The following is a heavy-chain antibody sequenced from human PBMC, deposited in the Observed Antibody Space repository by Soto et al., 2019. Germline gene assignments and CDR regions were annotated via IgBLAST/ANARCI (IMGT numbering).Heavy chain of an antibody. J-gene: IGHJ3*02. CDR1: GYTFTSYG. D-gene: IGHD3-3*01. Sequence: ASVKVSCKASGYTFTSYGISWVRQAPGQGLEWMGWISAYNGNTNYAQKLQGRVTMTTDTSTSTAYMELRSLRSDDTAVYYCARDTYYDFWSGYYDAFDIWGQGTMVTVSS. V-gene: IGHV1-18*01. CDR3: ARDTYYDFWSGYYDAFDI. CDR2: ISAYNGNT.